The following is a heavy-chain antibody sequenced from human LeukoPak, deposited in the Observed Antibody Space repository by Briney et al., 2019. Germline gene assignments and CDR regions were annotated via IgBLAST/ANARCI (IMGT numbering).Heavy chain of an antibody. V-gene: IGHV3-21*01. Sequence: GGSLRLSCTASGFTFSSYSMNWVRQAPGKGLEWVSSISSSSSYIYYEDSVKGRFTISRDNAKNSQYLQMNSLRAEDTAVYYCARAGPYSGSWTYYFDYWGQGTLVTVSS. CDR2: ISSSSSYI. CDR3: ARAGPYSGSWTYYFDY. CDR1: GFTFSSYS. D-gene: IGHD6-13*01. J-gene: IGHJ4*02.